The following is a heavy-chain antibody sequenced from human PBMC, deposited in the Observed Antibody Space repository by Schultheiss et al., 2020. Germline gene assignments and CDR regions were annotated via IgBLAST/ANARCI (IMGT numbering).Heavy chain of an antibody. D-gene: IGHD5-18*01. CDR3: ARVKVRDGYSDGPNHLLGN. CDR2: MNPNSGNT. Sequence: GESLKISCKAAGYSFTSYDINWVRQATGQGLGWMGWMNPNSGNTGYAQKFQGRVTMTRNTSIRTAYMELSSLRSEDTAVYYCARVKVRDGYSDGPNHLLGNWGQGTLVTVSS. CDR1: GYSFTSYD. J-gene: IGHJ4*02. V-gene: IGHV1-8*01.